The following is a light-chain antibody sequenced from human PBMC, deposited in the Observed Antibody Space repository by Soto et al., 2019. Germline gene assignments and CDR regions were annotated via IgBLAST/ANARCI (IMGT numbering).Light chain of an antibody. J-gene: IGKJ4*01. CDR2: GAS. CDR3: QQYGSSPLT. V-gene: IGKV3-20*01. Sequence: EIVLTQSPATLSVSPGERATLSCRASQSVGSGFLAWYQQTRGQAPRLLIYGASTRATGIPDRFSGSGSGKDFTVNISRLEPEDFAVYYCQQYGSSPLTFGGGTKVDIK. CDR1: QSVGSGF.